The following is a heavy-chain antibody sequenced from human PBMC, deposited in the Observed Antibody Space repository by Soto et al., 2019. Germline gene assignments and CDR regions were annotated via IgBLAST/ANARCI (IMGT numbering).Heavy chain of an antibody. J-gene: IGHJ5*02. V-gene: IGHV4-59*01. CDR2: TSYSGNT. D-gene: IGHD2-8*01. CDR1: GGSITSYQ. CDR3: GRGMHAGFTHCYDA. Sequence: SESLSLTCFVSGGSITSYQSSWNRQFPGKGLGWMAYTSYSGNTNYNPSLQSRFTISMATSQNQLSLNLTAMNVGTTAVFYLGRGMHAGFTHCYDAWGQGTMVTVSS.